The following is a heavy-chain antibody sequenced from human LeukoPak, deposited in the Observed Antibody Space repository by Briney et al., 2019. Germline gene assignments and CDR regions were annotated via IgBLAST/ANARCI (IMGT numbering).Heavy chain of an antibody. V-gene: IGHV3-21*01. CDR1: GFTFSSYS. D-gene: IGHD1-1*01. CDR3: ARDQGNLSFDY. Sequence: GGSLRLSCAASGFTFSSYSMNWVRQAPGKGLEWVSFISSSSSYIYYADSVKGRFTISRDNAKNSLYLQMNSLRAEDTAVYYCARDQGNLSFDYWGQGTLVTVSS. J-gene: IGHJ4*02. CDR2: ISSSSSYI.